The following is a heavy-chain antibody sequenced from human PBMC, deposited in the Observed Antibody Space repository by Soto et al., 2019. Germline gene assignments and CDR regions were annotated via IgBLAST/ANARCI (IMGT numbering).Heavy chain of an antibody. J-gene: IGHJ4*02. V-gene: IGHV3-23*01. CDR2: ISDSGDSR. Sequence: EVQLLESGGGLVQPGGSLRLSCAASGFTFSSYVVSWVRQAPGKGLEWVSSISDSGDSRYYTDSVKGRFTISRDNSKNTLYLQMNRLRAEDTAVYYCATYGVPDYWGQGTLVTVSS. D-gene: IGHD4-17*01. CDR1: GFTFSSYV. CDR3: ATYGVPDY.